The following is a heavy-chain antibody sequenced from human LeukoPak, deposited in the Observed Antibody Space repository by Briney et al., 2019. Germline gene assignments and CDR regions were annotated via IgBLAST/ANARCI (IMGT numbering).Heavy chain of an antibody. D-gene: IGHD3-10*01. CDR1: GGAFSGYY. J-gene: IGHJ5*02. CDR3: ARGGQLWFGELFKFNWFDP. CDR2: INHSGST. V-gene: IGHV4-34*01. Sequence: PSETLSLTCAVYGGAFSGYYWSWIRQPPGKGLEWIGEINHSGSTNYNPSLKIRVTISVDTYKYQFSLKLSSVTAADTAVYDCARGGQLWFGELFKFNWFDPWGQGTLVTVSS.